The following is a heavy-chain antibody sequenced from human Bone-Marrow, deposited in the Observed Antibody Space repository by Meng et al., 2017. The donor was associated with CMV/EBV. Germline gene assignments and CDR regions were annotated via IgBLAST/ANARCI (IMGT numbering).Heavy chain of an antibody. D-gene: IGHD3-16*02. V-gene: IGHV1-2*02. Sequence: TFIGYYRHWVRQAPGQGLEWMGWINPNSGSTNYAQKFQGRVTMTRDTSISTAYMELHRLRSDDTAVYYCARDFDDYVWGSYRYNYFDYWGQGTLVTVSS. J-gene: IGHJ4*02. CDR3: ARDFDDYVWGSYRYNYFDY. CDR1: TFIGYY. CDR2: INPNSGST.